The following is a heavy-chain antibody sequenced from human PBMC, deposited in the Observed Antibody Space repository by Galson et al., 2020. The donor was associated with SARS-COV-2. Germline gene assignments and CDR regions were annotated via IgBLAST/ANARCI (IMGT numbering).Heavy chain of an antibody. CDR1: GFTFDDYA. Sequence: TGGSLRLSCAASGFTFDDYAMHWVRQAPGKGLEWVSGISWNSGSIGYADSVKGRFTISRDNAKNSLYLQMNSLRAEDTALYYCAKGEGGYDSSGYYYDYWGQGTLVTVSS. CDR2: ISWNSGSI. V-gene: IGHV3-9*01. CDR3: AKGEGGYDSSGYYYDY. D-gene: IGHD3-22*01. J-gene: IGHJ4*02.